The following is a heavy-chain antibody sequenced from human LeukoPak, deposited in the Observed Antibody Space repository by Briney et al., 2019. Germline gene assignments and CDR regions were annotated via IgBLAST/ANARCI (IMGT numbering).Heavy chain of an antibody. D-gene: IGHD6-6*01. Sequence: ASVKVSCKASGGTFSSYAISWVRQAPGQGLEWMGGIIPIFGTANYAQKFQGRVTITADKSTSTAYMELSSLRSEDTAVYYCASSPYHSYSSFMLEGKGSPLFFDYWGQGTLVTVSS. J-gene: IGHJ4*02. CDR3: ASSPYHSYSSFMLEGKGSPLFFDY. CDR2: IIPIFGTA. CDR1: GGTFSSYA. V-gene: IGHV1-69*06.